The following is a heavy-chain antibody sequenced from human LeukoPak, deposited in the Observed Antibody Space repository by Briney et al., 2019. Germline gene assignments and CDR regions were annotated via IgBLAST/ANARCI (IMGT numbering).Heavy chain of an antibody. J-gene: IGHJ6*03. Sequence: PSETLSLTCTVSGGSISSYYWSWIRQPPGKGLEWIGYIYTSGSTNYNPSLKSRVTISVDTSKNQFSLKLSSVTAADTAVYYCARLLRRSGYFSDYYYYMDVWGKGTTVTVSS. CDR2: IYTSGST. CDR1: GGSISSYY. CDR3: ARLLRRSGYFSDYYYYMDV. D-gene: IGHD3-22*01. V-gene: IGHV4-4*09.